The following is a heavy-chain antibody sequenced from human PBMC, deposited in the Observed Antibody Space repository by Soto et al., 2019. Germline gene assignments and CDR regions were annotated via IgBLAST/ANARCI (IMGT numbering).Heavy chain of an antibody. V-gene: IGHV1-69*13. CDR2: IIPIFGTA. CDR1: GGTFSSYA. J-gene: IGHJ6*02. Sequence: GASVKVSCKASGGTFSSYAISWVRQAPGQGLEWMGGIIPIFGTANYAQKFQGRVTITADESTSTAYMELSSLRSEDTAVYYCARGRGIAAARNYYGMDVWGRGTTVTVSS. CDR3: ARGRGIAAARNYYGMDV. D-gene: IGHD6-13*01.